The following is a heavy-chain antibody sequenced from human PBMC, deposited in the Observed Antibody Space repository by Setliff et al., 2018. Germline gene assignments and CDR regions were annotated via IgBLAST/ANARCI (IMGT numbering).Heavy chain of an antibody. V-gene: IGHV4-39*01. J-gene: IGHJ6*03. Sequence: PSETLSLTCIVTGDSVTSDSYYWGWVRQPPGKGLEWVGSVSYSGSPYHNPSLKSRVPLSLDTSENQFSLTLTSVTAADAAVYYCVRQTSHAGIVIPYYYYFYMGVLGTGTTVTVSS. CDR3: VRQTSHAGIVIPYYYYFYMGV. CDR1: GDSVTSDSYY. D-gene: IGHD1-1*01. CDR2: VSYSGSP.